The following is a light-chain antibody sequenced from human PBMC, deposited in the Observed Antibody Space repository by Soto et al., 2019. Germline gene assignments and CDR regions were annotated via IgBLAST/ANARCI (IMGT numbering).Light chain of an antibody. Sequence: QSVLTQPASVSGSPGQSITISCTGTPSDVGRYNYVSWYQQFPGKVPKLLIYEVTYRPSGVSARFSGSKSGSTASLTISGLQAEDEADYYCSSYSTTSSPHVLFGGRTKVTVL. CDR3: SSYSTTSSPHVL. J-gene: IGLJ2*01. CDR1: PSDVGRYNY. V-gene: IGLV2-14*01. CDR2: EVT.